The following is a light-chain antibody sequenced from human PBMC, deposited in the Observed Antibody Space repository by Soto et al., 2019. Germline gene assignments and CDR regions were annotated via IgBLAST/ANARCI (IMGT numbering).Light chain of an antibody. CDR3: SSYTSTTTLYV. CDR2: DVS. J-gene: IGLJ1*01. V-gene: IGLV2-14*03. Sequence: QSVLTQPASVSGSPGQSITISCTGTSSDVGGYNYVSWYQQHPGKAPKLMIYDVSHRPSGVSNRFSGSKSGNAASLTISGLQAEDEADYYCSSYTSTTTLYVFGTGTKLTVL. CDR1: SSDVGGYNY.